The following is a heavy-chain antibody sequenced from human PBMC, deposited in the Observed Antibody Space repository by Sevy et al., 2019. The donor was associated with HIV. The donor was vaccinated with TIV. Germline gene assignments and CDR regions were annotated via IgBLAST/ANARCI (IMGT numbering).Heavy chain of an antibody. V-gene: IGHV1-2*02. CDR3: ASGRVEMATKDAFDI. CDR1: GYTFTGYY. CDR2: INPNSGGT. Sequence: ASVKVSCKASGYTFTGYYMHWVRQAPGQGLEWTGWINPNSGGTNYAQKFQGRVTMTRDTSISTAYMELSRLRSDDTAVYYCASGRVEMATKDAFDIWGQGTMVTVSS. J-gene: IGHJ3*02. D-gene: IGHD5-12*01.